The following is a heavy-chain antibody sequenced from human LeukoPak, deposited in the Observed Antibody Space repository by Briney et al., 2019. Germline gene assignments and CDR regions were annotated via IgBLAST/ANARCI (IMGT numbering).Heavy chain of an antibody. CDR2: INHSGST. CDR1: GGSFSGYY. D-gene: IGHD3-22*01. J-gene: IGHJ4*02. V-gene: IGHV4-34*01. Sequence: SETLSLTCAVYGGSFSGYYWSWIRQPPGKGLEWIGEINHSGSTNYNPSLKSRVTISVDTSKNQFSLKVSSVTAADTAVYYCARGVTYYYDSSGYYYLFDYWGQGTLVTVSS. CDR3: ARGVTYYYDSSGYYYLFDY.